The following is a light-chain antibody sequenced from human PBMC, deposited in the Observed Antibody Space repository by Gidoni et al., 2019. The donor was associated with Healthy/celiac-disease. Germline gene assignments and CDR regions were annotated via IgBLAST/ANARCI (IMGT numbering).Light chain of an antibody. CDR2: GAS. CDR1: QSVGSN. CDR3: QQYNNWPRT. Sequence: EIVMTQSPATLSVPPGERATLSCRASQSVGSNLAWYQQKPGQAPRLLISGASTRATGLPARVSGSGAGREFTLAISSLRSEDFAVYYCQQYNNWPRTFXXXTKVEIK. J-gene: IGKJ1*01. V-gene: IGKV3-15*01.